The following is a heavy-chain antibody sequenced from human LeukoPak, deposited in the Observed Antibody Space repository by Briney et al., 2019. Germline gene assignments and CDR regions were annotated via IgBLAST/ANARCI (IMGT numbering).Heavy chain of an antibody. Sequence: ASVKVSCKASGYTFTSYGISWVRQAPGQGLEWMGWISGYHGNTKYAEKFQGRVTLTTDTSTSTVYMELRSLRSDDTAIYFCARGFDILTGPGDSFGLDVWGQGTTVTVSS. CDR1: GYTFTSYG. CDR3: ARGFDILTGPGDSFGLDV. D-gene: IGHD3-9*01. V-gene: IGHV1-18*01. J-gene: IGHJ6*02. CDR2: ISGYHGNT.